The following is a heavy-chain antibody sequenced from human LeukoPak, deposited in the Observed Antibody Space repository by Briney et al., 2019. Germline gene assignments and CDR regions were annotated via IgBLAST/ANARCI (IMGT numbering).Heavy chain of an antibody. CDR1: GGSISSYY. Sequence: SETLSLTCTVSGGSISSYYWSWIRQPPGKGLEWIGYIYYSESASYNPSLKSRVTISVDTSKNQFSLKLSSVTAADTAVYYCASTQIVGATTGFDYWGQGTLVTVSS. CDR3: ASTQIVGATTGFDY. CDR2: IYYSESA. J-gene: IGHJ4*02. D-gene: IGHD1-26*01. V-gene: IGHV4-59*01.